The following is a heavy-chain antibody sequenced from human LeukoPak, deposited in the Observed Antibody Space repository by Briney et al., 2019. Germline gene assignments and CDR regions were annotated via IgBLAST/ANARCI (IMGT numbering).Heavy chain of an antibody. V-gene: IGHV4-39*01. D-gene: IGHD3-9*01. Sequence: ASETLSLTCTVSGGSISSSSYYWGWIRQPPGEGLEWIGSMYHSGSTYYNPSRKSRVTTSVDTSKNQFSLELSSVTAADTAVYYCARHRYYNILTDNWFDPWGQGTLVTVSS. CDR3: ARHRYYNILTDNWFDP. J-gene: IGHJ5*02. CDR2: MYHSGST. CDR1: GGSISSSSYY.